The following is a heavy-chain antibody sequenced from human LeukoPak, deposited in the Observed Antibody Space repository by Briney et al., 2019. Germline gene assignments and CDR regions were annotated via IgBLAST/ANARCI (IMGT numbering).Heavy chain of an antibody. CDR2: IYPGDSDT. Sequence: GESLKISCKGSGYSFTSYWIGWVRQMPGKGLEWMGIIYPGDSDTRYSPSFQGQVTISADKSISTAYLQWSSLRASDTAMYYCARHFDCSSTSCYVYFDYWGQGTLVTVSS. V-gene: IGHV5-51*01. CDR1: GYSFTSYW. J-gene: IGHJ4*02. D-gene: IGHD2-2*01. CDR3: ARHFDCSSTSCYVYFDY.